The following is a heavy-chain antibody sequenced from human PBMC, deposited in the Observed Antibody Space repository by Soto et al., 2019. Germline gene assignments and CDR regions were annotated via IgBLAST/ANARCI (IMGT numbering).Heavy chain of an antibody. V-gene: IGHV3-30-3*01. Sequence: QVQLVESGGGVVQPGRSLRLSCAASGFTFSSYAMHWVRQAPGKGLEWVAVISYDGSNKYYADSVKGRFTISRDNSKNTLDLQMNSLRAEDTAVYYCARVNRVDYYYYGMDVWGQGTTVTVSS. CDR2: ISYDGSNK. CDR1: GFTFSSYA. J-gene: IGHJ6*02. CDR3: ARVNRVDYYYYGMDV.